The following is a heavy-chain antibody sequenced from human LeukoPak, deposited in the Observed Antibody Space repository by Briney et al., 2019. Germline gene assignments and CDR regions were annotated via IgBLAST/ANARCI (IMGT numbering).Heavy chain of an antibody. CDR3: AKGTYPDY. V-gene: IGHV3-23*01. Sequence: GGSLRLSCAASGLTFSSYVMNWARQAPGKGLEWVSSISDSGGATYYADSVKGRFTISRDNSKNTLYLQMNSSRAEDTALYYCAKGTYPDYWGQGTLVTVSS. D-gene: IGHD3-10*01. J-gene: IGHJ4*02. CDR1: GLTFSSYV. CDR2: ISDSGGAT.